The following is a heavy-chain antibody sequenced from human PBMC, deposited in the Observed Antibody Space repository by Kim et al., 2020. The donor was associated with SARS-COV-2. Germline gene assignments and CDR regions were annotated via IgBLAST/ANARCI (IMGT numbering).Heavy chain of an antibody. J-gene: IGHJ4*02. D-gene: IGHD6-13*01. Sequence: TYTPSLKSRVTISVDTSKNQFSLKLSSVTAADTAVYYCARVNSSSWYFDYWGQGTLVTVSS. V-gene: IGHV4-34*01. CDR3: ARVNSSSWYFDY.